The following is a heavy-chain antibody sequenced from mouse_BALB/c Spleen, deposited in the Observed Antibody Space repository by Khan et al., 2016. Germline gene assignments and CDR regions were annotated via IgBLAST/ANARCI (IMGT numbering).Heavy chain of an antibody. J-gene: IGHJ2*01. CDR2: IDPANGNT. CDR3: ARWLTTVVHYFDY. D-gene: IGHD1-1*01. Sequence: VQLKQSGAELVKPGASVRLSCTASGFNIKDTYMHWVKRSPEQGLEWIGRIDPANGNTKYDPKFQGKAPITPATSSHPASLPLSSLPSEDTAVYDCARWLTTVVHYFDYWGQGTTLTVSS. CDR1: GFNIKDTY. V-gene: IGHV14-3*02.